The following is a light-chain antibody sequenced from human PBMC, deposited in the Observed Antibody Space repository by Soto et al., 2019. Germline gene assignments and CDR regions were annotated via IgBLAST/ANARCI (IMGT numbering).Light chain of an antibody. CDR2: AAS. CDR1: HSVRSSY. V-gene: IGKV3-20*01. CDR3: QQYGSSPPYT. J-gene: IGKJ2*01. Sequence: EIVLTQSPGTLSLSPGERATLSCRASHSVRSSYLAWYQQKPGQAPRLLIYAASSRTTGVPDRFSSSGSGTDFSLIISRREPEDDAVYYCQQYGSSPPYTFGQGTKLEIK.